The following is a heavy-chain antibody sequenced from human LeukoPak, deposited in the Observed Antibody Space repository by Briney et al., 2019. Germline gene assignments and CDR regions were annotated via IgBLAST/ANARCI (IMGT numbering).Heavy chain of an antibody. CDR1: GGSISSGGYY. CDR2: IYHSGST. J-gene: IGHJ3*02. V-gene: IGHV4-30-2*01. D-gene: IGHD2-2*01. Sequence: SETLSLTCTVSGGSISSGGYYWSWIRQPPGKGLEWIGYIYHSGSTYYNPSLKSRVTISVDRSKNQFSLKLSSVTAADTAVYYCARVPAPITGVASDAFDIWGQGTMVTVSS. CDR3: ARVPAPITGVASDAFDI.